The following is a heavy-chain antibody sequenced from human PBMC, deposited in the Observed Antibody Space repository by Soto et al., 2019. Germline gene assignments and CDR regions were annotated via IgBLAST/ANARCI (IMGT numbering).Heavy chain of an antibody. CDR1: GYTFASYD. D-gene: IGHD3-10*01. Sequence: ASVKVSCKASGYTFASYDIKWVRQATGQGLEWMGWMNPNSGNTGYAQKFQGRVTMTRNTSISTAYMELSSLRSEDTAVYYCARGVACGSGSYCFDPWGQGTLVTVSS. J-gene: IGHJ5*02. CDR3: ARGVACGSGSYCFDP. CDR2: MNPNSGNT. V-gene: IGHV1-8*01.